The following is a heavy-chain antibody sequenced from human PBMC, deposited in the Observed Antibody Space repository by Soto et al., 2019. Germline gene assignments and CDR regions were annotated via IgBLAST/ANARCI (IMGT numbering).Heavy chain of an antibody. CDR3: ARTGLLHGMDV. Sequence: QVQLVESGGGVVQPGRSLRLSCAASGFTFSSYAMHWVRQAPGKGLEWVAIISYDGSNKYYADYVKGRFTISRDNSKNTLYLQMNSLRAEDTAVFYCARTGLLHGMDVWGQGTTVTVSS. CDR1: GFTFSSYA. D-gene: IGHD2-15*01. V-gene: IGHV3-30-3*01. J-gene: IGHJ6*02. CDR2: ISYDGSNK.